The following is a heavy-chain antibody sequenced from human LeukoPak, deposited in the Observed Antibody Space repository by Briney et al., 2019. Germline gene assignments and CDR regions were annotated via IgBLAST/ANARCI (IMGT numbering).Heavy chain of an antibody. CDR3: ARAWAGNYFDY. CDR2: ISSSSSTI. Sequence: GGSLRLSCAASGFTFSSYSMNWVRQAPGKGLEWVSYISSSSSTIYYEDSVKGRFTISRDNAKNSLYLQMNSLRAEDTAVYYCARAWAGNYFDYWGQGTLVTVSS. D-gene: IGHD6-19*01. V-gene: IGHV3-48*01. CDR1: GFTFSSYS. J-gene: IGHJ4*02.